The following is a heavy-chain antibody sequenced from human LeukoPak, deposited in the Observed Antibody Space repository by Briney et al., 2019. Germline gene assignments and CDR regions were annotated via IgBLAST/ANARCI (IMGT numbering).Heavy chain of an antibody. Sequence: GRSLRLSCAASGFTFSSYGMHWVRQAPGKGLEWLAVISYDGSNKYYADSVKGRFTISRDNSKNTLYLQMNSLRAEDTAVYYCAKLDCSGGSCYGFDYYYYGMDVWGKGTTVTVSS. D-gene: IGHD2-15*01. CDR2: ISYDGSNK. CDR3: AKLDCSGGSCYGFDYYYYGMDV. CDR1: GFTFSSYG. V-gene: IGHV3-30*18. J-gene: IGHJ6*04.